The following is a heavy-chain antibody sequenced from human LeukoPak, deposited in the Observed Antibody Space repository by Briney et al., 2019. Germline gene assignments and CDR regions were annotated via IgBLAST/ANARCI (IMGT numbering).Heavy chain of an antibody. CDR2: IKSKTDGGTT. CDR3: TTLYYGSGSYWSWYFDL. Sequence: GGSLRLSCAASGFTFSNAWMSWVRQAPGKGLEWVGRIKSKTDGGTTDYAAPVKGRFTISRDDSKNTLYLQMNSLKTEDTAVYYCTTLYYGSGSYWSWYFDLWGRGTLVTVSS. D-gene: IGHD3-10*01. V-gene: IGHV3-15*01. CDR1: GFTFSNAW. J-gene: IGHJ2*01.